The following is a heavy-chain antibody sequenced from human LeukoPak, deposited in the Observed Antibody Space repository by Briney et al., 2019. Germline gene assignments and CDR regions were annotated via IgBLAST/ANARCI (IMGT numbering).Heavy chain of an antibody. D-gene: IGHD1-26*01. CDR2: IYSGGST. CDR3: ARSPTTGYYYYGMDV. J-gene: IGHJ6*02. CDR1: GFTFSSNY. V-gene: IGHV3-53*01. Sequence: GGSLRLSCAASGFTFSSNYMSWVRQAPGKGLEWVSVIYSGGSTYYADSVKGRFTISRDNSKNTLYLQMNSLRAEDTAVYYCARSPTTGYYYYGMDVWGQGTTVTVSS.